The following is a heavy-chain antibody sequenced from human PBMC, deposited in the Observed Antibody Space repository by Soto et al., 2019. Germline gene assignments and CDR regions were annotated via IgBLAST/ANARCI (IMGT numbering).Heavy chain of an antibody. CDR1: GFTFSDYY. D-gene: IGHD3-9*01. V-gene: IGHV3-11*01. CDR2: ISSSGSTI. Sequence: QVQLVESGGGLVKPGGSLRLSCAASGFTFSDYYMSWIRQAPGKGLEWVSYISSSGSTIYYADSVKGRFTISRDNAKNSLYRQMNSLRAEDTAVYYCARDGDSAYYDILTGYTDFDYWGQGTLVTVSS. J-gene: IGHJ4*02. CDR3: ARDGDSAYYDILTGYTDFDY.